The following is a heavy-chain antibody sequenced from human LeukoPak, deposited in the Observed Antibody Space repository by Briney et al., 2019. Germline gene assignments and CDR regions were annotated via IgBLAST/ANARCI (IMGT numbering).Heavy chain of an antibody. CDR2: IYNGGST. Sequence: PSQCLSLTCILSSGSMTSGYYSWAWIREYPEKGLEWIGYIYNGGSTSYRPSLRSRVTMSQDTSQNHFYLSLRFVTAAYTAVYYCARHTRNHGLEVWGQGTTVTVSS. V-gene: IGHV4-31*03. J-gene: IGHJ6*02. CDR1: SGSMTSGYYS. CDR3: ARHTRNHGLEV. D-gene: IGHD5-18*01.